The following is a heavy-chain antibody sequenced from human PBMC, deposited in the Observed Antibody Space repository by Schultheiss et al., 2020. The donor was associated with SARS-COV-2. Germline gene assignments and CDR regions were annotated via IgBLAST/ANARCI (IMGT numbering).Heavy chain of an antibody. CDR1: GYTFTSYY. J-gene: IGHJ6*03. Sequence: ASVKVSCKASGYTFTSYYMHWVRQAPGQGLEWMGWISAYNGNTNYAQKLQGRVTMTTDTSTSTAYMELSSLRSEDTAVYYCARVRDWNFPLGYYMDVWGKGTTVTVSS. CDR2: ISAYNGNT. D-gene: IGHD1-7*01. V-gene: IGHV1-18*04. CDR3: ARVRDWNFPLGYYMDV.